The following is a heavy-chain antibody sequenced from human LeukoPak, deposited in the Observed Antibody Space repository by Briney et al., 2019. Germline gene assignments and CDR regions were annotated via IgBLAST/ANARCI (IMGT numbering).Heavy chain of an antibody. V-gene: IGHV4-30-2*01. CDR2: IYHSGST. CDR1: GGSISSGGYS. D-gene: IGHD6-19*01. Sequence: SQTLSLTCAVSGGSISSGGYSWSWIRQPPGKGLEWIGYIYHSGSTYYNPSLKSRVTISVDRSKNQFSLKLSSVTAADTAVYYCARSIAVAQFDYWGQGTLVTVSS. J-gene: IGHJ4*02. CDR3: ARSIAVAQFDY.